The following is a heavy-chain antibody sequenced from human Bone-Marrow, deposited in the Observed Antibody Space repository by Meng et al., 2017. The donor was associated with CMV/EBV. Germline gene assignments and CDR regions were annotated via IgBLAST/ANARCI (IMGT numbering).Heavy chain of an antibody. CDR1: GFTFSSYN. Sequence: GESLKISCAASGFTFSSYNMNWVRQAPGKGLEWVSYISSSSTTIYYAGSVKGRFTISRDNAKNSLYLRMHSQRAEDTAVYYCARDSRYGSLGYWGQGTVVTVSS. J-gene: IGHJ4*02. V-gene: IGHV3-48*04. CDR2: ISSSSTTI. D-gene: IGHD6-25*01. CDR3: ARDSRYGSLGY.